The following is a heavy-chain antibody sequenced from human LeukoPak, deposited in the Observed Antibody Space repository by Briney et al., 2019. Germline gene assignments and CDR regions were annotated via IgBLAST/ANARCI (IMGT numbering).Heavy chain of an antibody. CDR2: IYHSGST. CDR1: GGSISSSYW. J-gene: IGHJ6*03. Sequence: SSETLSLTCAVSGGSISSSYWWTWVRQPPGKGLEWIGEIYHSGSTNYNPSLKSRLTISVDTSKNQFSLKLSSVTAADTAVYYCARGIVVVAQLGFYFYYMDVWGKGTTVTISS. CDR3: ARGIVVVAQLGFYFYYMDV. D-gene: IGHD2-15*01. V-gene: IGHV4-4*02.